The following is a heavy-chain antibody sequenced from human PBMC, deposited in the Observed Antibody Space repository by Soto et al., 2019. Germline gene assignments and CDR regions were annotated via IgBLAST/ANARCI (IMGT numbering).Heavy chain of an antibody. CDR2: IYYSGST. CDR3: ARLITLYGFGWFDP. V-gene: IGHV4-31*03. CDR1: GGSISSGGYY. D-gene: IGHD3-10*02. Sequence: QVQLQESGPGLVKPSQTLSLTCTVSGGSISSGGYYWSWIRQHPGKGLEWIGYIYYSGSTYYNPSLKSRVTISVDTSKNQFSLKLSSVTAADTAVYYCARLITLYGFGWFDPWGQGTLVTVSS. J-gene: IGHJ5*02.